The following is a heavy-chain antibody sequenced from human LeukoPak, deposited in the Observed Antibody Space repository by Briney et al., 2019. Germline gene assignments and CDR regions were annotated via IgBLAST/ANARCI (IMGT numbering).Heavy chain of an antibody. CDR3: ARDSISSSWYHYYGMDV. V-gene: IGHV3-23*01. Sequence: GGSLRLSCAASGFTFNTDGMSWVRQAPGKGLEWVSAISGRVGSTYYTDSVKGRFTISRDNAKNTVYLQMNSLRAEDTAGYYCARDSISSSWYHYYGMDVWGQGTTVTVSS. CDR1: GFTFNTDG. CDR2: ISGRVGST. D-gene: IGHD6-13*01. J-gene: IGHJ6*02.